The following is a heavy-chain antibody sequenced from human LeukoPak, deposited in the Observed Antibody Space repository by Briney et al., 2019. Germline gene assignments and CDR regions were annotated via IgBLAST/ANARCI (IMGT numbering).Heavy chain of an antibody. Sequence: SETLSLTCTVSGGSISSSSYYWGWIRQPPGKGLEWIGSIYYSGTTYYNPSLKSRVTISADTSKNQFSLKLSSVTAADTAVYYCAGGRSSVLGYWGQGTLVTVSS. D-gene: IGHD6-19*01. CDR1: GGSISSSSYY. CDR3: AGGRSSVLGY. V-gene: IGHV4-39*01. J-gene: IGHJ4*02. CDR2: IYYSGTT.